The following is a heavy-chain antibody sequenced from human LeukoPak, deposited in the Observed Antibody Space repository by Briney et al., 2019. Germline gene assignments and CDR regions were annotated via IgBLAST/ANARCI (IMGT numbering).Heavy chain of an antibody. V-gene: IGHV1-69-2*01. Sequence: ATVTISCKVSGYTFTDYYMHWVQQAPGKGLEWMGLVDPEDGETIYAEKFQGRVTITADTSTDTAYMELSSLRSEDTAAYYCATNRVGGSGYGIDYWGQGTLVTVSS. CDR1: GYTFTDYY. CDR3: ATNRVGGSGYGIDY. D-gene: IGHD3-22*01. J-gene: IGHJ4*02. CDR2: VDPEDGET.